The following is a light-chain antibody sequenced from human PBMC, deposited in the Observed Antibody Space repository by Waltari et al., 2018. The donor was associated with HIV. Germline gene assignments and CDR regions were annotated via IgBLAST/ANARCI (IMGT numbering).Light chain of an antibody. CDR3: QQYYSYPLT. V-gene: IGKV1-8*01. CDR1: QVISSY. Sequence: AILMTQSPSSFSASTGERVTITCRASQVISSYLAWYQQKPGKAPKLLIYAASTLQSGVPSRFSGSGSGTDFTLTISCLQSEDFATYYCQQYYSYPLTFGGGTKVEIK. CDR2: AAS. J-gene: IGKJ4*01.